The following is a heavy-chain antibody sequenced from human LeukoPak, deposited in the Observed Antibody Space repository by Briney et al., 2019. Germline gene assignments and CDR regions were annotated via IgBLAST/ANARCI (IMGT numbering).Heavy chain of an antibody. D-gene: IGHD5-12*01. CDR1: GYTFTGYY. CDR3: ARVEGYSGYAGDY. V-gene: IGHV1-2*02. J-gene: IGHJ4*02. CDR2: INPNSGGT. Sequence: ASVKVSCKASGYTFTGYYMHWLRQAPGQGLEWMGWINPNSGGTNYAQKFQGRVTMTRDTSISTAYMELSRLRSDDTAVYYCARVEGYSGYAGDYWGQGTLVTVSS.